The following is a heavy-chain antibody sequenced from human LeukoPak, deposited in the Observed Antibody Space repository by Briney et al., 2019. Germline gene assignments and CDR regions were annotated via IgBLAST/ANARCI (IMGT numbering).Heavy chain of an antibody. CDR1: GYTFTSYY. Sequence: GASVKVSCKASGYTFTSYYMHWVRQAPGQGLEWMGIINPSGGSTSYAQKFQGRVTMTRDMSTSTVYMELSSLRSEDTAVYYCAREQERQWGYGSGSYPYFDYWGQGTLVTVSS. V-gene: IGHV1-46*01. CDR2: INPSGGST. CDR3: AREQERQWGYGSGSYPYFDY. J-gene: IGHJ4*02. D-gene: IGHD3-10*01.